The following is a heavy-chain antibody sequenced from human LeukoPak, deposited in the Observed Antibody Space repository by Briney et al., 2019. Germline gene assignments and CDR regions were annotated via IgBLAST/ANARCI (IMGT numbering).Heavy chain of an antibody. CDR2: ISGSGGGT. CDR3: AKRGVVIRVILVGFHKEAYYFDS. V-gene: IGHV3-23*01. CDR1: GITLSNYA. Sequence: PGGSLRLSCAVSGITLSNYAMSWVRQAPGKGLQWVAGISGSGGGTHYADSVKGRFIISRDNPKNTLYLQMNNLRAGDTAVYFCAKRGVVIRVILVGFHKEAYYFDSWGQGALVTVSS. D-gene: IGHD3-22*01. J-gene: IGHJ4*02.